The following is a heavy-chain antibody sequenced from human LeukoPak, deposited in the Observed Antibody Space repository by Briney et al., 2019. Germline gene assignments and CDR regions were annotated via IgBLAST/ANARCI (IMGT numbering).Heavy chain of an antibody. V-gene: IGHV1-69*13. D-gene: IGHD5-24*01. CDR3: ALEMATMDYFDY. Sequence: GASVKVSCKASGGTFSSYAISWVRQAPGQGLEWMGGIIPIFGTANYAQKFQGRVTITADESTSTAYMELSSLRSEDTAVYYCALEMATMDYFDYWGQGTLVTVSS. CDR2: IIPIFGTA. CDR1: GGTFSSYA. J-gene: IGHJ4*02.